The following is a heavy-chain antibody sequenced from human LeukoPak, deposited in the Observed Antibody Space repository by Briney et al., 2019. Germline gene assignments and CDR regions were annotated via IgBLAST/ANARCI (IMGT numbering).Heavy chain of an antibody. D-gene: IGHD6-13*01. V-gene: IGHV4-30-4*08. Sequence: PSETLSLTCTVSGGSISSGDYYWSWIRQPPGKGLEWIGYIYYSGSTYYNPSLKSRVTISVDTSKNQFSLKLSSVTAADTAVYYCASLGMAAAGRVDYWGQGTLVTVSS. CDR1: GGSISSGDYY. J-gene: IGHJ4*02. CDR3: ASLGMAAAGRVDY. CDR2: IYYSGST.